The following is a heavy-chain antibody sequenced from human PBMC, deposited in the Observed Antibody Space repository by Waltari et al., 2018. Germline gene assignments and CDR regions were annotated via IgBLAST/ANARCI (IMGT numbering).Heavy chain of an antibody. CDR1: GYRFPSHD. Sequence: QVQLVQSGAEVRKPGASLKVSCKASGYRFPSHDINWVRQATGQGLEWMGWMNPDSGSTDYARECQGRISMTRNTSISTAYMELSSLTFDDTAVYYCARGGVYGSGNNWFDLWGQGTQVTVSS. V-gene: IGHV1-8*01. CDR2: MNPDSGST. D-gene: IGHD3-10*01. J-gene: IGHJ5*02. CDR3: ARGGVYGSGNNWFDL.